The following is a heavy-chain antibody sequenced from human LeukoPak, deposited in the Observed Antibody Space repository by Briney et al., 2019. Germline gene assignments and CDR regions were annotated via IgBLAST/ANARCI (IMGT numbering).Heavy chain of an antibody. J-gene: IGHJ4*02. D-gene: IGHD6-6*01. CDR3: ARVGDSRSSPQDY. CDR1: GDSVTTYY. V-gene: IGHV4-59*02. Sequence: SETLYLTCTVSGDSVTTYYWSWIRQPPGKGLEWLGYIYYSGSATYNPSLKSRVTISVDTSKNQFSLKLSSVTAADTAVYYCARVGDSRSSPQDYWGQGTLVTVSS. CDR2: IYYSGSA.